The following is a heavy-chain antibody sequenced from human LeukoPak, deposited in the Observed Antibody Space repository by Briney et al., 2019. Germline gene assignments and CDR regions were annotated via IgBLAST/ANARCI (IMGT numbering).Heavy chain of an antibody. V-gene: IGHV3-74*01. CDR3: AGVGTDLWNRFDP. J-gene: IGHJ5*02. D-gene: IGHD3-16*01. Sequence: GGSLRLSCAASGFTFSSYWMHWVRQVPGKGLVWVSRIYSDGSITSYADFVKGRFTISRDNAKNTLYLQMTSLRADDTAVYYCAGVGTDLWNRFDPWGQGTLVTVSS. CDR1: GFTFSSYW. CDR2: IYSDGSIT.